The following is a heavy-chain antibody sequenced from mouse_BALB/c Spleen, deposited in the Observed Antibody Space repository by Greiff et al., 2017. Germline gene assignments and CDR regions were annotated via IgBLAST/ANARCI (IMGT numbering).Heavy chain of an antibody. CDR1: GYAFSSYW. CDR3: ARGGGNFAWFAY. V-gene: IGHV1-80*01. J-gene: IGHJ3*01. D-gene: IGHD2-1*01. CDR2: IYPGDGDT. Sequence: QVQLKESGAELVRPGSSVKISCKASGYAFSSYWMNWVKQRPGQGLEWIGQIYPGDGDTNYNGKFKGKATLTSDKSSSTAYMQLSSLTSEDSAVYFCARGGGNFAWFAYWGQGTLVTVSA.